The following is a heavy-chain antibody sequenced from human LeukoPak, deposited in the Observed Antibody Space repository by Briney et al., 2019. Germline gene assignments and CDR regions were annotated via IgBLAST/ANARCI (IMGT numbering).Heavy chain of an antibody. CDR1: GGSISSYY. D-gene: IGHD3-22*01. J-gene: IGHJ4*02. CDR2: IYYSGST. V-gene: IGHV4-59*01. CDR3: ARGGGYYDSSPFDY. Sequence: SETLSLTCTVSGGSISSYYWSWIRQPPGKGLEWIGYIYYSGSTNYNPSLKSRVTISVDTSKNQFSLKLSSVTAADTAVYYCARGGGYYDSSPFDYWAREPWSPSPQ.